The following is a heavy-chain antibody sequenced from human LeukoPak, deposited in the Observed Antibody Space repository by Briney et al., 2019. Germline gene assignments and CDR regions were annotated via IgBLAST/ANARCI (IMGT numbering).Heavy chain of an antibody. CDR2: ISWSGGTT. Sequence: GGSLRLSCAASGFTFSSYAMSWVRQAPGKGLEWVSAISWSGGTTYYADSVKGRFTISRDNSKNTLYLQMNSLRAEDTAVYYCARERYSSSWPSGDWGQGTLVTVSS. V-gene: IGHV3-23*01. CDR1: GFTFSSYA. D-gene: IGHD6-13*01. CDR3: ARERYSSSWPSGD. J-gene: IGHJ4*02.